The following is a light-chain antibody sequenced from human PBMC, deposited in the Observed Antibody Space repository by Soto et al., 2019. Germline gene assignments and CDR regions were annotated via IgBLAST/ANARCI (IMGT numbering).Light chain of an antibody. J-gene: IGLJ1*01. CDR1: SSDVGYPSS. Sequence: QSVLIQPASVSGSPEQSITISCTGASSDVGYPSSVSWYQQHPGKAPKLVIFDVSNRPSGVSNRFSGSKSGNTASLTISGLQAEDEADYYCCSWTSSATYVFGTGTKVTVL. CDR3: CSWTSSATYV. CDR2: DVS. V-gene: IGLV2-14*01.